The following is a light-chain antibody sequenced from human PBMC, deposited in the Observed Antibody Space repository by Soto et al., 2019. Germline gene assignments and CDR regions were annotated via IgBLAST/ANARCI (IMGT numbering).Light chain of an antibody. CDR2: GLS. Sequence: EIVLTQSPGTLSLSPGERATLSCRASQSVTSSSLAWYQQKPGQAPRLLIYGLSSRATGIPDRFSGSGSGTDFTLTISRLEPDDFAVYFCQQYGSSSVAFGQGTKLEIK. J-gene: IGKJ2*01. CDR1: QSVTSSS. CDR3: QQYGSSSVA. V-gene: IGKV3-20*01.